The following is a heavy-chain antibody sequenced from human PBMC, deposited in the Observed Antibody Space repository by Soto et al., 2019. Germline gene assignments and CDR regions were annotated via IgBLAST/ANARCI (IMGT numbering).Heavy chain of an antibody. V-gene: IGHV3-23*01. Sequence: GGSLRLSCAASGFTFSSYAMSWVRQAPGKGLEWVSAISGSGGSTYYADSVKGRFTISRDNSKNTLYLQMDSLRAEDTAVYYCGRLGNYYYYMDVWGKGTTVTVSS. J-gene: IGHJ6*03. CDR3: GRLGNYYYYMDV. CDR1: GFTFSSYA. CDR2: ISGSGGST. D-gene: IGHD3-16*01.